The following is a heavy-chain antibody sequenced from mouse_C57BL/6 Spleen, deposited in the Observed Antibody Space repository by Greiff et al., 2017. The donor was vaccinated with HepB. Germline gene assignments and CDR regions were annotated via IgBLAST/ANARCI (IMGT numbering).Heavy chain of an antibody. CDR3: AREGGYYYGSSFDY. Sequence: QVQLKESGPELVKPGASVKISCKASGYSFTSYYIHWVKQRPGQGLEWIGWIYPGSGNTKYNEKFKGKATLTADTSSSTAYMQLSSLTSEDSAVYYCAREGGYYYGSSFDYWGQGTTLTVSS. V-gene: IGHV1-66*01. CDR1: GYSFTSYY. D-gene: IGHD1-1*01. CDR2: IYPGSGNT. J-gene: IGHJ2*01.